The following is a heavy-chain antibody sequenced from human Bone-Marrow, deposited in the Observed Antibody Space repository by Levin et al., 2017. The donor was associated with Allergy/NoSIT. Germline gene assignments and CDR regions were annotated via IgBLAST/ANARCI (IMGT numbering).Heavy chain of an antibody. CDR2: IYGGNST. V-gene: IGHV3-53*01. D-gene: IGHD2-8*02. CDR1: EFTVRTNY. Sequence: GESLKISCAASEFTVRTNYMSWVRQASGKGLEWVSVIYGGNSTYYADSVKGRFTVSRDTSHNTVYLQMRSLRAEDTAVYYCARGIIGDVRVAHKEAFDIWGQGTMVSVSS. J-gene: IGHJ3*02. CDR3: ARGIIGDVRVAHKEAFDI.